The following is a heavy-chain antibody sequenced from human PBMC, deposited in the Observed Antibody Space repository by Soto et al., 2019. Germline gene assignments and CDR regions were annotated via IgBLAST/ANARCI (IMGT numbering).Heavy chain of an antibody. CDR2: INSDGSST. V-gene: IGHV3-74*01. CDR1: GFAFSNYW. CDR3: ARFRLDGDSVP. D-gene: IGHD4-17*01. Sequence: EVQLVESGGGLVQPGGSMRLSCAASGFAFSNYWMHWVRQAPGKGLVWVSRINSDGSSTSYADSVRGRFTISRDNAENALYLLMNSLRVEDTAVYYCARFRLDGDSVPWGQGTLVTVSS. J-gene: IGHJ5*02.